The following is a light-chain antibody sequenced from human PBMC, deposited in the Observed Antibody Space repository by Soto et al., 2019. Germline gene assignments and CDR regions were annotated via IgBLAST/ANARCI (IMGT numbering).Light chain of an antibody. J-gene: IGKJ1*01. CDR1: QSVSSSY. CDR2: GAS. CDR3: QQYGSSRWT. V-gene: IGKV3-20*01. Sequence: ETVMTQSPATLSVSPGERATLSFRASQSVSSSYLAWYQQKPGQAPRLLIYGASSRATGIPDRFSGSGSGTDFTLTISRLEPEDFAVYYCQQYGSSRWTFGQGTKVDIK.